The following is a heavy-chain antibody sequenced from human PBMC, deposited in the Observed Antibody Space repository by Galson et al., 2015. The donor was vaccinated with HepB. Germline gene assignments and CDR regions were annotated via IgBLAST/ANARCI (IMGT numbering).Heavy chain of an antibody. D-gene: IGHD5-18*01. CDR3: ARDSYGPYYYYGMDV. CDR1: GFTFSSYG. J-gene: IGHJ6*02. CDR2: IRYDGSNK. Sequence: SLRLSCAASGFTFSSYGMHWVRQAPGKGLEWVAFIRYDGSNKYYADSVKGRFTISRDNSKNTLYLQMNSLRAEDTAVYYCARDSYGPYYYYGMDVWGQGTTVTVSS. V-gene: IGHV3-30*02.